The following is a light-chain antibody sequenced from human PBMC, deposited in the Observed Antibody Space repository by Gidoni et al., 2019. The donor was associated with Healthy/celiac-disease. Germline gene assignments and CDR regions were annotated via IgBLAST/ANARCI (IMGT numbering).Light chain of an antibody. Sequence: QSALTQPASVSGSHGQSITISCTGPSSDVGGYNYVSWYQQHPGKAPNLMIYEVSNRPSGVSNRFSGSKSGNTASLTISGLQAEDESDYYCSSYTSSSPLVFGGGTKLTVL. CDR2: EVS. CDR1: SSDVGGYNY. V-gene: IGLV2-14*01. J-gene: IGLJ2*01. CDR3: SSYTSSSPLV.